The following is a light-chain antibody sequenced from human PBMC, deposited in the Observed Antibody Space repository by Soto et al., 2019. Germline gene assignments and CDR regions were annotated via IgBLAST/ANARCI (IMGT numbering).Light chain of an antibody. CDR1: SSDVGAFNY. J-gene: IGLJ1*01. CDR2: EVG. Sequence: QSALTQPASVSGSPGQSITLSCTGTSSDVGAFNYVSWYLQYPGKAPTLMIYEVGNRPSGVSNRFSGSKSGNTASLPISGLQAEDEADYYCCSYASGSIYVFGTGTKLTVL. V-gene: IGLV2-14*01. CDR3: CSYASGSIYV.